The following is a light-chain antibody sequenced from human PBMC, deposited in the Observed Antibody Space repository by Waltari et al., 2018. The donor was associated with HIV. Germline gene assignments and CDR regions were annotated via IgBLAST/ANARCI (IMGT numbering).Light chain of an antibody. V-gene: IGLV2-14*02. Sequence: QSALAQPAAVSGSPGQSITISGTGPSSADCNFVSWDQKRPGKAPKVIIYEGQYRAPGVSAWFSASKSDITASLTISGLQTDDEANYYCSSYTGRVSLFGGGTKLTVL. CDR2: EGQ. CDR3: SSYTGRVSL. J-gene: IGLJ2*01. CDR1: SSADCNF.